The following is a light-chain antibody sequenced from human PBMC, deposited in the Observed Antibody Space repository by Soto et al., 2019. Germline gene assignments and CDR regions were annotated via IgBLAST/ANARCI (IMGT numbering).Light chain of an antibody. CDR3: SSYAGSNNLV. CDR2: EVS. CDR1: SSDVGGYKY. Sequence: QSALTQPPSASGSPGQSGTISCNGTSSDVGGYKYGSWYQQHPGKAHTLMIYEVSQRPSGVPDRFSGSKSGNTASLTVSGLQAEDEADYYCSSYAGSNNLVFGGGTKLTVL. V-gene: IGLV2-8*01. J-gene: IGLJ2*01.